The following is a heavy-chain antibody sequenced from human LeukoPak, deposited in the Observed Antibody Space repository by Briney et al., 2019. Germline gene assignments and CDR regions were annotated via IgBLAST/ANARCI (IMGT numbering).Heavy chain of an antibody. J-gene: IGHJ4*02. D-gene: IGHD2-2*02. CDR2: FDPEDGET. CDR3: VGRGAGGFVPAAIGQFDY. V-gene: IGHV1-24*01. Sequence: ASVKVSFEVSGYTLTELSMHWVRQAPGKGLEWMGGFDPEDGETIYAQKFQGRVTMTEDTSTDTAYMELSSLRSEDTAVYYCVGRGAGGFVPAAIGQFDYWGQGTLVTVSS. CDR1: GYTLTELS.